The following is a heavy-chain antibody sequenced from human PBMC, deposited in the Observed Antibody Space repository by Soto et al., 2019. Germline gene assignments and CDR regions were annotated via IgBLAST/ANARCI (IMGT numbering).Heavy chain of an antibody. CDR2: IKSKTDGGTT. CDR3: TTNFLEVAAAGFCDY. V-gene: IGHV3-15*07. D-gene: IGHD6-13*01. J-gene: IGHJ4*02. Sequence: GGSLRLSCAASGFTFSNAWMNWVRQAPGKGLEWVGRIKSKTDGGTTDYAAPVKGRFTISRDDSKNTLYLQMNSLKTEDTAVYYCTTNFLEVAAAGFCDYWGQGTLVTVSS. CDR1: GFTFSNAW.